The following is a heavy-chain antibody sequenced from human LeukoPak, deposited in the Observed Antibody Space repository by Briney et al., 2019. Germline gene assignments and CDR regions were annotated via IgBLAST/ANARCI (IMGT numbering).Heavy chain of an antibody. J-gene: IGHJ4*02. CDR1: GFTFSIYE. CDR2: ISNDGSNK. Sequence: GGSLRLSCAASGFTFSIYEMNWVRQAPGKGLEWVTVISNDGSNKYCADSVKGRFTISRDNSKNTLYLQMNSLRTEDTAVYYCARGISGSGYYHFDYWGQGTLVTVSS. CDR3: ARGISGSGYYHFDY. D-gene: IGHD3-3*01. V-gene: IGHV3-30*04.